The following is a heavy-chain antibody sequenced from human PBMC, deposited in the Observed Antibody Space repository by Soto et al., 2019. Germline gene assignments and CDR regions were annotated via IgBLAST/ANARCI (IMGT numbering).Heavy chain of an antibody. CDR3: ARGDVVVLTATSNFDY. J-gene: IGHJ4*02. V-gene: IGHV3-21*01. CDR1: GFTFSSYT. D-gene: IGHD2-21*02. Sequence: ESGGGLVKPGGSLRLSCAASGFTFSSYTMKWVRQAPGKGLEWVASISSSYYIKYADSVKGRFTISRDNAKNSLYLQMNSLRAEDTAVYYCARGDVVVLTATSNFDYWGQGTLVTVSS. CDR2: ISSSYYI.